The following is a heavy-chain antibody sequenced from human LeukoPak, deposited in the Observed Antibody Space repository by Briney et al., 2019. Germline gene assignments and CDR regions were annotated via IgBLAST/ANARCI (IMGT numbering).Heavy chain of an antibody. CDR3: ARDQENYYDSSGYLGY. D-gene: IGHD3-22*01. Sequence: SQTLSLTCAISGDSVSSNSAAWNWIRQSPSRGLEWLGRTYYRTKWYNDYAVSVKSRITINPDTSKNQFSLQLNSVTPEDTAVYYCARDQENYYDSSGYLGYWGQGTLVTVSS. J-gene: IGHJ4*02. V-gene: IGHV6-1*01. CDR1: GDSVSSNSAA. CDR2: TYYRTKWYN.